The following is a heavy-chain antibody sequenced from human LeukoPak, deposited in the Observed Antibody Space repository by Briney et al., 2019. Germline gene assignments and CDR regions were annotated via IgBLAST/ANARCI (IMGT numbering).Heavy chain of an antibody. CDR3: ARGRSSPNRKY. D-gene: IGHD1-14*01. CDR2: ISSDGLNK. Sequence: GGSLRLSCAASGFTLSNYAMHCVRHAPGKRLQWVSVISSDGLNKYYADSAKGRFTISRDNSVSTVYLQMNSLRPEDTAVYYCARGRSSPNRKYWGQGTLVTVSS. CDR1: GFTLSNYA. V-gene: IGHV3-30*04. J-gene: IGHJ4*02.